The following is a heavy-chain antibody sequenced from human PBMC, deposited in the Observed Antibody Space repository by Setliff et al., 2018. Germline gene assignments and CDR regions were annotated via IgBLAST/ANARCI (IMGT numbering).Heavy chain of an antibody. D-gene: IGHD1-26*01. CDR1: GFTFSTYA. CDR3: ATWSGSFSAF. V-gene: IGHV3-48*04. Sequence: GGSLRLSCAASGFTFSTYAMNWLRQAPGKGLEWVSYISSSSGLIYYADSVKGRFTISRDNSKNTLYLQMGSLRAEDMAVYFCATWSGSFSAFWGQGTLVTVSS. J-gene: IGHJ4*02. CDR2: ISSSSGLI.